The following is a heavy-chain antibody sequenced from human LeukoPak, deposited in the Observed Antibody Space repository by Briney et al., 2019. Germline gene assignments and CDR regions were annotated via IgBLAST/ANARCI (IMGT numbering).Heavy chain of an antibody. CDR1: GGTFSSYA. Sequence: EASVKVSCKASGGTFSSYAISWVRQAPGQGLEWMGGIIPIFGTANYAQKFQGRVTITADESTSTAYMELSSLRSEDTAMYYCARRSEDAFDIWGQGTMVTVPS. CDR3: ARRSEDAFDI. CDR2: IIPIFGTA. J-gene: IGHJ3*02. V-gene: IGHV1-69*13.